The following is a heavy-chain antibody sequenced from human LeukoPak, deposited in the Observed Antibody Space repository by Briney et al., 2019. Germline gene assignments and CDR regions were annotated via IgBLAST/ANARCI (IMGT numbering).Heavy chain of an antibody. J-gene: IGHJ6*02. CDR1: GYTFTSYG. V-gene: IGHV1-18*01. D-gene: IGHD3-22*01. Sequence: AASVKVSCKASGYTFTSYGISWVRQAPGQGLKWMGWISAYNGNTNYAQKLQGRVTMTTDTSTSTAYMELRSLRSDDTAVYYCARDPGPIVVVITDYYYYGMDVWGQGTTVTVSS. CDR2: ISAYNGNT. CDR3: ARDPGPIVVVITDYYYYGMDV.